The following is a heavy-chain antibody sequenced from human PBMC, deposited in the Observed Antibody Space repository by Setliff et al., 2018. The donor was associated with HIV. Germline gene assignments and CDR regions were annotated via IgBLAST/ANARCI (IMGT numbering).Heavy chain of an antibody. CDR3: ARVRLYSSALDY. CDR2: IYSDGST. J-gene: IGHJ4*02. Sequence: GGSLRLSCAASGFTVSSHYMSWVRQAPGKGLEWVSTIYSDGSTYHADSVKDRFTLSRDTSKNTLSLQMNSLRPEDTAVFYCARVRLYSSALDYWGQGTLVTVSS. V-gene: IGHV3-66*02. D-gene: IGHD3-22*01. CDR1: GFTVSSHY.